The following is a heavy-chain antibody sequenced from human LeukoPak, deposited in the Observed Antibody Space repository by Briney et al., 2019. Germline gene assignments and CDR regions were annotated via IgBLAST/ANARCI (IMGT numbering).Heavy chain of an antibody. CDR1: GFTFSSYS. Sequence: PGGSLSLSCAASGFTFSSYSMNWVRQAAGKGLEWVSSISSSSSYIYHADSVKGRFTISRDNAKNSLYLQINSLRAEDTAVYYCARVSDYGAGSYSADYWGQGTLVTVSS. J-gene: IGHJ4*02. V-gene: IGHV3-21*01. CDR2: ISSSSSYI. CDR3: ARVSDYGAGSYSADY. D-gene: IGHD3-10*01.